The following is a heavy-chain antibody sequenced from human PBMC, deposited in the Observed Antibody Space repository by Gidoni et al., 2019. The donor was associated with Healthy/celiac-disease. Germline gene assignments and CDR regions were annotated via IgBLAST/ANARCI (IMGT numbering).Heavy chain of an antibody. Sequence: QVQLVESGGGVVQPGRSLRLSCAASGFTFSSYAIHWVRQAPGKGLEWVAVISYDGSNKYYADSVKGRFTISRDNSKNTLYLQMNSLRAEDTAVYYCARPDSGYVFDYWGQGTLVTVSS. CDR3: ARPDSGYVFDY. CDR1: GFTFSSYA. J-gene: IGHJ4*02. CDR2: ISYDGSNK. D-gene: IGHD5-12*01. V-gene: IGHV3-30-3*01.